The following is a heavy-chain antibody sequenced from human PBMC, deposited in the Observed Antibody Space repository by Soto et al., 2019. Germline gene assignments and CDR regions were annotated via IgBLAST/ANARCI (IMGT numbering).Heavy chain of an antibody. CDR2: IKTKVESYAT. V-gene: IGHV3-73*01. CDR3: TRRHCSGGGCYSDFDF. J-gene: IGHJ4*02. Sequence: EVQLVESGGGLVQPGGSLKLSCAASGFTLSGFDLHWVRQASGEGLEWIGRIKTKVESYATEYAASVKGRFSISRDDSKNTAYLEMNSLETEDTAIYYCTRRHCSGGGCYSDFDFWGQGSLVNVSS. CDR1: GFTLSGFD. D-gene: IGHD2-15*01.